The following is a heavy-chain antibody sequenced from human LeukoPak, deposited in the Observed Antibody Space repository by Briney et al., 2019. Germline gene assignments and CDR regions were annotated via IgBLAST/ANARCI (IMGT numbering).Heavy chain of an antibody. Sequence: SETLSLTCAVYGGSFSGNDWRWIRHPPGEGLEWVGAIIDGGSTNCNPSLKSRVTISVDTSKNQFSLELSSVTAADTAVYYCARGGRDYVWGSYRYKGCFDYWGQGTLVTVSS. D-gene: IGHD3-16*02. J-gene: IGHJ4*02. V-gene: IGHV4-34*01. CDR2: IIDGGST. CDR3: ARGGRDYVWGSYRYKGCFDY. CDR1: GGSFSGND.